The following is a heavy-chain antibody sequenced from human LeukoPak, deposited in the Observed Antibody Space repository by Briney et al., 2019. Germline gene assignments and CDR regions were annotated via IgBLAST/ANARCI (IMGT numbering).Heavy chain of an antibody. CDR1: GFTFSDYY. Sequence: PGESLRLSCAASGFTFSDYYMSWIRQAPGKGLEWVSYISSSGSTIYYADSVKGRFTISRDNAKNSLYLQMNSLRAEDTAVYYCAREGITMIVVATYFDYWGQGTLVTVSS. CDR2: ISSSGSTI. J-gene: IGHJ4*02. D-gene: IGHD3-22*01. CDR3: AREGITMIVVATYFDY. V-gene: IGHV3-11*01.